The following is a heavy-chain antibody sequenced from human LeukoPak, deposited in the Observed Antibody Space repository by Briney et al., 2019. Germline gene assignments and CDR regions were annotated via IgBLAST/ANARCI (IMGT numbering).Heavy chain of an antibody. J-gene: IGHJ5*02. CDR2: ISGSGGST. D-gene: IGHD4-17*01. CDR1: GFTFGSYT. V-gene: IGHV3-23*01. Sequence: GGTLRLSCAASGFTFGSYTMTWVRRAPGKGLEWVSTISGSGGSTYYADSVKGRFTISRDNSKNTLYLQMNRLRAEDTAVYYCAKESTVTPGNVNWFDTWGQGTPVTVSS. CDR3: AKESTVTPGNVNWFDT.